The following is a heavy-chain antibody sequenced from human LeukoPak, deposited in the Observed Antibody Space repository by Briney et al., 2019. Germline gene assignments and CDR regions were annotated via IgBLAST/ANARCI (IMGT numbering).Heavy chain of an antibody. CDR2: LDPEDGET. CDR3: ATVSNSGGPPLFDY. CDR1: GYTLTELS. Sequence: ASVKVSCKVSGYTLTELSMHWVRQAPGKGLEWMGGLDPEDGETIYAQTFQGRVTMTEDTSTDTAYMELSSLRSEDTAVYYCATVSNSGGPPLFDYGGRGPLVPVSS. V-gene: IGHV1-24*01. D-gene: IGHD4-23*01. J-gene: IGHJ4*02.